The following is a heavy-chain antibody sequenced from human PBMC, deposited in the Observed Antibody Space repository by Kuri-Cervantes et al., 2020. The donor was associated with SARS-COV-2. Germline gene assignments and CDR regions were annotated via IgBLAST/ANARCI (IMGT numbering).Heavy chain of an antibody. Sequence: LPCAACGFTFDDYAMHWVRQAPGKGLGWVSGISWNSDSRGYADSVKARFTIARDNAKNSLYQQMNSLRAEDTALYYCAKESWYEDSRLGYFHLRGRGTLVTVSS. CDR3: AKESWYEDSRLGYFHL. J-gene: IGHJ2*01. D-gene: IGHD2-15*01. CDR2: ISWNSDSR. V-gene: IGHV3-9*01. CDR1: GFTFDDYA.